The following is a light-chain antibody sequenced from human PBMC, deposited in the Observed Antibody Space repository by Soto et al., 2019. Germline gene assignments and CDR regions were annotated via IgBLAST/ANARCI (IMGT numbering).Light chain of an antibody. Sequence: IQMTQSPSTLSGSVGDRVTITCRASQTISSRLAWYQQKPGKAPKLLIYKASTLKSGVPSRFSGSGSGTEFTLTISSMQPDDFATYYCQHYNSYSETFGQGTKVDI. CDR1: QTISSR. CDR3: QHYNSYSET. CDR2: KAS. V-gene: IGKV1-5*03. J-gene: IGKJ1*01.